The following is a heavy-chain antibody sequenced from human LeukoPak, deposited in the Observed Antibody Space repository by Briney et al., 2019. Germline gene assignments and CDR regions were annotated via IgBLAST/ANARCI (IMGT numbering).Heavy chain of an antibody. J-gene: IGHJ6*02. CDR3: AKLTSASGAYGVDV. Sequence: PGGSLRLSCAASGFTFSSHAMSWVRQAPGKGLEWVSLIRGSSDVIEYADSVEGRFTISRDNSKNTVYLQMNSLRAEDTAIYYCAKLTSASGAYGVDVWGQGTTVTVSS. CDR1: GFTFSSHA. D-gene: IGHD3-10*01. CDR2: IRGSSDVI. V-gene: IGHV3-23*01.